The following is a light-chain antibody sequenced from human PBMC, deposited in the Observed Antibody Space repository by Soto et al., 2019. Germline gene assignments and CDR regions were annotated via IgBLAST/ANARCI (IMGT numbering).Light chain of an antibody. CDR2: GAS. CDR1: QTITNN. V-gene: IGKV3-15*01. Sequence: EIVMTQSPATLSVSPGESATLSCRASQTITNNLAWYQQKPGQAPRLLIYGASTRATGFPARFSGSGSGTEFTLTISSLQSEDFAVYYCQQYNNWPPTWTFGQ. J-gene: IGKJ1*01. CDR3: QQYNNWPPTWT.